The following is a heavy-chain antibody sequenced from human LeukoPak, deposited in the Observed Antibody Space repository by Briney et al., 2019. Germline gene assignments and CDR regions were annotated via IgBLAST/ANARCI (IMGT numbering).Heavy chain of an antibody. CDR3: AKTRPRTLSGSYYVLFDY. J-gene: IGHJ4*02. CDR2: INNDGSTT. Sequence: GGSLRLSCAASGFTFSTYWMHWVRQAPGKGLLWVSFINNDGSTTSYADSVRGRFTISRDNSKNTLYLQMNSLRAEDTAVYYCAKTRPRTLSGSYYVLFDYWGQGTLVTVSS. D-gene: IGHD1-26*01. CDR1: GFTFSTYW. V-gene: IGHV3-74*01.